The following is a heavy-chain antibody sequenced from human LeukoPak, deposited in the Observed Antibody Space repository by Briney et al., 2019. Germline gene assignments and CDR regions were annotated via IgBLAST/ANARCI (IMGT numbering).Heavy chain of an antibody. CDR2: ISWNGGST. Sequence: GGSLRLSCAASGFTFNDYGMSWVRQAPGKGLEWVSGISWNGGSTGYADSVKGRFTISRDNAKNSLYLQMNSLRAEDTALYHCARTYGAGLYGLDVWGQGTTVTVSS. CDR3: ARTYGAGLYGLDV. V-gene: IGHV3-20*01. CDR1: GFTFNDYG. D-gene: IGHD3-10*01. J-gene: IGHJ6*02.